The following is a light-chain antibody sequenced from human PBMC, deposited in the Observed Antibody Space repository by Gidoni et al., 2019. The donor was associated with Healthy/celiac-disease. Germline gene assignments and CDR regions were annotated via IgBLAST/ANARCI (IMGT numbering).Light chain of an antibody. J-gene: IGKJ3*01. CDR2: DAS. Sequence: DIKMTQSPSSLSASVGDRVTITCQASQDISNYLNWYQQKPGKAPKLLIYDASTLETGVPSRFSGSGSGTDFTFTISILQPEYIATYYCQHYDNLPFTFGPXTNVHI. V-gene: IGKV1-33*01. CDR3: QHYDNLPFT. CDR1: QDISNY.